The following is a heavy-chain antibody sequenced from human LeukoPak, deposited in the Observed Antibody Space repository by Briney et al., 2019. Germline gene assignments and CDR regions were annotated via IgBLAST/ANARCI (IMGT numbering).Heavy chain of an antibody. CDR1: GFTVSSNY. CDR2: IYSGGST. CDR3: ARDSHYYGSGSP. D-gene: IGHD3-10*01. Sequence: GGSLRLSCAASGFTVSSNYMSWVRQAPGKGLEWVSVIYSGGSTYYADSVKGRFTISRDNSKNTLYLQMNSLRAEDTAVYYCARDSHYYGSGSPWGQGTLVTVSS. J-gene: IGHJ5*02. V-gene: IGHV3-53*01.